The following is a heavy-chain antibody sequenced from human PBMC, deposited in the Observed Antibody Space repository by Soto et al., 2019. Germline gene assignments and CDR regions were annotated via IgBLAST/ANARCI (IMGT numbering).Heavy chain of an antibody. V-gene: IGHV3-33*01. J-gene: IGHJ4*02. CDR1: GFTFSSYA. CDR2: IWHDGSNQ. CDR3: ARERGQIDY. Sequence: QVQLVESGGGVVQPGRSLRLSCAASGFTFSSYAMQWVRQAPGTGLEWVAVIWHDGSNQYYADSVKGRFTISRDNSNNTLYLQLNSLRAEDTAVYYCARERGQIDYWGQGTLVTVSS.